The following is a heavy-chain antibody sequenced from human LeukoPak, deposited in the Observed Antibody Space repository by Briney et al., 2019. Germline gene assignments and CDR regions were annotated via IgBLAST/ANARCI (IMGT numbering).Heavy chain of an antibody. CDR2: IYYSGST. J-gene: IGHJ5*02. CDR1: GGSISSYY. Sequence: SETLSLTCTVSGGSISSYYWSWIRQPPGQGLEWIGYIYYSGSTNYNPSLKSRVTISVDTSKNQFSLKLSSVTAADTAVYYCARDAAAAGHNWFDPWGQGTLVTVSS. D-gene: IGHD6-13*01. V-gene: IGHV4-59*01. CDR3: ARDAAAAGHNWFDP.